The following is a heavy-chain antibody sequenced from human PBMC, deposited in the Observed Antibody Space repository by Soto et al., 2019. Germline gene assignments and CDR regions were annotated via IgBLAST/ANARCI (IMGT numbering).Heavy chain of an antibody. V-gene: IGHV3-15*07. D-gene: IGHD2-21*01. Sequence: EVQLVESGGGLVKPGGSLRLSCAASGFTLSNAWMKWVRMAPGNGLEWVGRIKSKTDGGTKEYAAPIKRRFTISRDDAKNTLYLQMNSLKTEDTAVYYSIVRYPDYFDYWGQGNLVTVSS. CDR2: IKSKTDGGTK. CDR3: IVRYPDYFDY. CDR1: GFTLSNAW. J-gene: IGHJ4*02.